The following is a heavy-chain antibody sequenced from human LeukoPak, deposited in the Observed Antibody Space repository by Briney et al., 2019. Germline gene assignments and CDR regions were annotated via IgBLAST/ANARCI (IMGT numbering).Heavy chain of an antibody. J-gene: IGHJ5*02. CDR1: GGSISSGGYY. V-gene: IGHV4-30-2*01. CDR3: ARGLHRGIPKQQLPTDWFDP. Sequence: SETLSLTCTVSGGSISSGGYYWSWIRQPPGKGLKWIGYIYHSGSTYYNPSLKSRVTISVDRSKNQFSLKLSSVTAADTAVYYCARGLHRGIPKQQLPTDWFDPWGQGTLVTVSS. D-gene: IGHD6-13*01. CDR2: IYHSGST.